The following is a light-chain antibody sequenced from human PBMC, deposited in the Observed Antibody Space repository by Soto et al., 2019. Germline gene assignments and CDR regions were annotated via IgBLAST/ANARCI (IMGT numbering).Light chain of an antibody. CDR2: DAS. V-gene: IGKV1-5*01. CDR3: QQYSAYPYT. Sequence: DIQMTQSPSTLSAFVGDTVTITCRASQSISHWLAWYQQRPGRAPKLLIYDASSLESGVPSRFSGSGSGTEFTLTISSLQPDDFATYYCQQYSAYPYTVGQGTKVDSK. CDR1: QSISHW. J-gene: IGKJ2*01.